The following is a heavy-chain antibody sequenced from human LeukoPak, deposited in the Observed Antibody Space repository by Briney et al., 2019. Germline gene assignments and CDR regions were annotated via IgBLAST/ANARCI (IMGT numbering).Heavy chain of an antibody. CDR2: IYHSGNT. J-gene: IGHJ4*02. CDR3: ARVVVVTATPVNYFDY. D-gene: IGHD2-15*01. Sequence: PPETLSLTCAVSGVSISSSNWWGRVRQPPGKGLGWIGEIYHSGNTNYNPSLKSRVTISVDKSKNQFSLKLTSVTAADPAVYYCARVVVVTATPVNYFDYWGQGTLVTVSS. V-gene: IGHV4-4*03. CDR1: GVSISSSNW.